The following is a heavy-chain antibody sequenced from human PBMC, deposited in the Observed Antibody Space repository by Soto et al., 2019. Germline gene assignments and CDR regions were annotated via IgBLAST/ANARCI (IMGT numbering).Heavy chain of an antibody. CDR3: SRPAVGTTGDY. J-gene: IGHJ4*02. CDR1: GFTFSNAW. V-gene: IGHV3-15*07. D-gene: IGHD1-26*01. Sequence: GGSLRLSCAASGFTFSNAWMNWVRQAPGKGLEWVGRIKSKADGGTTDYAAPVKGRFTISRDDSINTLFLQMSSLKTEDTAVYYCSRPAVGTTGDYWGLGTLVTVS. CDR2: IKSKADGGTT.